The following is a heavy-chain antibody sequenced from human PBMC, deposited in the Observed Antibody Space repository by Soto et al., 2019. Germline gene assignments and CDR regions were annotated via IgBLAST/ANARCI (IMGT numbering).Heavy chain of an antibody. Sequence: ASVNGSCKASGDSFSNDYLHWVRQAPGQGFEWLGVISPFGGATAYAQSFKGRVTVTMDKSSTTFYLELSSLRSDDTAVYYCAKGRGGKTVANYGMDVCGERVTVTVSS. CDR1: GDSFSNDY. J-gene: IGHJ6*02. V-gene: IGHV1-46*01. CDR2: ISPFGGAT. D-gene: IGHD3-16*01. CDR3: AKGRGGKTVANYGMDV.